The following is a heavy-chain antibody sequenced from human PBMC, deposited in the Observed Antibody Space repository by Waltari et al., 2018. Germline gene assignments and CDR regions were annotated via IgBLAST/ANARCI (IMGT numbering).Heavy chain of an antibody. CDR2: ISYSGIS. D-gene: IGHD1-26*01. J-gene: IGHJ5*02. Sequence: QVQLQESGPGLVKPSETLSLTCPVSGGSISNYYWSWIRQPPGKGLEWIGSISYSGISNYNPSLKSRVTISVDTSKNQFSLKLSSLTATDTAMYYCARQKRVGEDWIDPWGQGTLVTVSS. CDR3: ARQKRVGEDWIDP. V-gene: IGHV4-59*08. CDR1: GGSISNYY.